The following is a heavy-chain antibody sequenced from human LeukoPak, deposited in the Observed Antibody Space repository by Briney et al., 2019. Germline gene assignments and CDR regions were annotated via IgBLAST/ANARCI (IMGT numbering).Heavy chain of an antibody. Sequence: ASVKVSCKASGYTFTSYGISWVRQAPGQGLAWMGWISAYNGNTNYAQKLQGRVTVTTDTSTSTVYMELRSLRSDDTAVYYCARDLWNFYDDSGYYRDFDSWGQGTLVTVSS. V-gene: IGHV1-18*01. CDR2: ISAYNGNT. CDR1: GYTFTSYG. CDR3: ARDLWNFYDDSGYYRDFDS. J-gene: IGHJ5*01. D-gene: IGHD3-22*01.